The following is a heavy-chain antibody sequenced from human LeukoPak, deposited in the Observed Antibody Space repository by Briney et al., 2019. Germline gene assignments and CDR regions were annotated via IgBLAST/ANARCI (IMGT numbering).Heavy chain of an antibody. CDR1: GFTFSSYA. V-gene: IGHV3-23*01. J-gene: IGHJ4*02. Sequence: KTGGSLRLSCAASGFTFSSYAMSWVRQAPGKGLEWVSTISGSDDSTYYADSVRGRFTISRDNSKNTLYLQMNSLRAEDTAVYYCAKSRSGGGSCYNYWGQGTLVTVSS. D-gene: IGHD2-15*01. CDR3: AKSRSGGGSCYNY. CDR2: ISGSDDST.